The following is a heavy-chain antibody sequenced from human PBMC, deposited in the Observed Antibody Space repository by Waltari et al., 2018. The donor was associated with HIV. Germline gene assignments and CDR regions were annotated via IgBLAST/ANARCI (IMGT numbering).Heavy chain of an antibody. V-gene: IGHV3-7*01. Sequence: EVQLVESGVGLVQPGGSLRLSCAASGFTFSSHWMRWVRQAPGKGLEWVANIKQDGSEKYYVDSVKGRFTISRDDAKNSLYLQMNSLRAEDTAVYYCARGDPGHFDYWGQGTLVTVSS. CDR1: GFTFSSHW. CDR2: IKQDGSEK. CDR3: ARGDPGHFDY. D-gene: IGHD2-21*02. J-gene: IGHJ4*02.